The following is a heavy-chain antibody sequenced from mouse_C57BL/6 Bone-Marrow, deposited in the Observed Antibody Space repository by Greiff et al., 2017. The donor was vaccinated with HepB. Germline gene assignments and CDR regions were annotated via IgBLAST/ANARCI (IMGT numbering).Heavy chain of an antibody. V-gene: IGHV1-54*01. Sequence: QVQLQQSGAELVRPGTSVKVSCKASGYAFTNYLIEWVKQRPGQGLEWIGVINPGSGGTNYNEKFKGKATLTADKSSSTAYMQLSSLTSEDSAVYFCARGRNGYYPYYFDYWGQGTLVTVSA. CDR3: ARGRNGYYPYYFDY. D-gene: IGHD2-3*01. CDR1: GYAFTNYL. J-gene: IGHJ3*01. CDR2: INPGSGGT.